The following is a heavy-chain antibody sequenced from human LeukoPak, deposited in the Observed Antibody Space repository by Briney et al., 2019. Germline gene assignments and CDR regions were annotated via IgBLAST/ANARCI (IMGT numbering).Heavy chain of an antibody. V-gene: IGHV1-46*01. Sequence: ASVKVSCKASGYMFTSYYMHWVRQAPGQGLEWMGMINPSGGGTNYAQKFQGRVTMTRDTSTSTVYMELSSLRSEDTAVYYCTTNSQTLVTAIPNDAFDIWGQGTMVTVSS. CDR3: TTNSQTLVTAIPNDAFDI. CDR1: GYMFTSYY. CDR2: INPSGGGT. J-gene: IGHJ3*02. D-gene: IGHD2-21*02.